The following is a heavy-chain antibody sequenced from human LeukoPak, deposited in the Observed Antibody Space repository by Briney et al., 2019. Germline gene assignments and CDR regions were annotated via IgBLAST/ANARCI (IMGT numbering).Heavy chain of an antibody. D-gene: IGHD1-1*01. CDR2: MNPNSGNA. V-gene: IGHV1-8*01. CDR3: ARTGTAYYYYYMDV. J-gene: IGHJ6*03. Sequence: ASVKVSCKASGYTFTTYDINWVRQATGQGLEWMGWMNPNSGNAGYARKFQGRVTMTRNTSISTAYMELSSLRSEDTAVYYCARTGTAYYYYYMDVWGKGTTVTVSS. CDR1: GYTFTTYD.